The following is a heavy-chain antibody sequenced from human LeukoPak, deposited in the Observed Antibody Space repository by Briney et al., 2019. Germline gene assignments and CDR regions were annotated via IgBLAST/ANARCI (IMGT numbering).Heavy chain of an antibody. CDR1: GDSVSSNSAA. J-gene: IGHJ3*02. V-gene: IGHV6-1*01. CDR2: TYYRSKWYN. D-gene: IGHD2-21*01. Sequence: SQTLSLTCAISGDSVSSNSAAWNWIRQSSSRDLEWLGRTYYRSKWYNDYAVSVKSRITINPDTSKNQFSLQLNSVTPEDTAVYYCARKSYCGGDCYSSDAFDIWGQGTMVTVSS. CDR3: ARKSYCGGDCYSSDAFDI.